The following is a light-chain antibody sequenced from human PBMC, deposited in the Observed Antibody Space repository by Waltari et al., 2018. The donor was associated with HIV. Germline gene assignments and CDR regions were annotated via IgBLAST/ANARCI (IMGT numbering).Light chain of an antibody. V-gene: IGLV2-8*01. Sequence: QSALTQPPSASGSPGQSVTISCSGTSSDVGGYNYVSWYQQHPGKAPKLMIYEVSKRPSGVPDRFPGSKSGNTASLTVSGLQAEDEADYYCSSYAGSSWVFGGGTKLTVL. J-gene: IGLJ3*02. CDR3: SSYAGSSWV. CDR2: EVS. CDR1: SSDVGGYNY.